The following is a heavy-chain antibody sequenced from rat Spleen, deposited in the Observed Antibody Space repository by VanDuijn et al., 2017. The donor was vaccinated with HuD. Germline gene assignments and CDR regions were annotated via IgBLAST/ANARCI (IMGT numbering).Heavy chain of an antibody. CDR2: ISYEGSST. D-gene: IGHD1-6*01. CDR1: GFTFSNFY. Sequence: EVQLVESGGRLVQPGNSLKLSCVASGFTFSNFYMAWVRQAPTKGLEWVASISYEGSSTYYGDSVKGRFTISRDNAKSTLYLQMNSLRSEDTATYYCARRHYGYTDYFDYWGQGVMVTVSS. V-gene: IGHV5-22*01. CDR3: ARRHYGYTDYFDY. J-gene: IGHJ2*01.